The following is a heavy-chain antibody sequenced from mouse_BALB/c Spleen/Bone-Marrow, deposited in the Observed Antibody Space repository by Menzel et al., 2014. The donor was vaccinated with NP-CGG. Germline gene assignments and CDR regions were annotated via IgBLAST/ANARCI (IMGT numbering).Heavy chain of an antibody. CDR2: INPSSGYT. J-gene: IGHJ4*01. CDR3: AKIDYGYYAMDY. Sequence: VQLQQSAADLARPGASVKMSCKASGYIFTTFTMHWVKQRPGQGLEWIGYINPSSGYTEYNQKFRDKTTLTADKSSSTAYMQLSSLTSEDSAVFYCAKIDYGYYAMDYWGQGTSVTVSS. V-gene: IGHV1-4*02. CDR1: GYIFTTFT. D-gene: IGHD1-1*01.